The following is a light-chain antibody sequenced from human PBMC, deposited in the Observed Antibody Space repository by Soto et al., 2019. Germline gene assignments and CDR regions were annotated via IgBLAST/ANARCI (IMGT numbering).Light chain of an antibody. Sequence: EIVMTQSPATLSVSPGEGATLSCRASQSVSSKLAWYQQKPGQAHRLLIYGAYTRATGIPARFSGSGSGTEFTLIIRSLQSEDSAVYYCQQYNSWLWTVGQGTKVDIK. J-gene: IGKJ1*01. CDR3: QQYNSWLWT. CDR2: GAY. V-gene: IGKV3-15*01. CDR1: QSVSSK.